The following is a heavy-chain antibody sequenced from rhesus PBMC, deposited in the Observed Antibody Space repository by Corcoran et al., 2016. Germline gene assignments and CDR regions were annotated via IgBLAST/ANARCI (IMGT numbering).Heavy chain of an antibody. CDR1: GYSISSNY. J-gene: IGHJ4*01. CDR3: TRDFDYDFDY. V-gene: IGHV4-147*01. Sequence: QVQLQESGPGLVTPSETLSLTCAVSGYSISSNYWSWIRQPPGKGLEWIGYIYGSEGSPTYKPSLKSPVTISTDTSKIHFSLKLTSVTAADTAVYYCTRDFDYDFDYWGQGVLVTVSS. D-gene: IGHD3-40*01. CDR2: IYGSEGSP.